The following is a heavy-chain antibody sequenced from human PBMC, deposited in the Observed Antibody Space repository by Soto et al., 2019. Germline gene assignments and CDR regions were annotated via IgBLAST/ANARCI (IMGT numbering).Heavy chain of an antibody. CDR2: ISYDGSNK. V-gene: IGHV3-30-3*01. Sequence: GGSLRLSCAASGFTFSSYAMHWVRQAPGKGLEWVAVISYDGSNKYYADSVEGRFTISRDNSKNTLYLQMNSLRAEDTAVYYCAKDPRHSSPNWFDPWGQGTLVTVSS. CDR3: AKDPRHSSPNWFDP. CDR1: GFTFSSYA. J-gene: IGHJ5*02. D-gene: IGHD6-13*01.